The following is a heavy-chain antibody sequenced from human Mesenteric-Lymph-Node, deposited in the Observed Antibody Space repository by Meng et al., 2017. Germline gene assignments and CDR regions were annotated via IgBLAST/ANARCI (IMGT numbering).Heavy chain of an antibody. J-gene: IGHJ4*02. CDR1: GYTFTSYY. CDR2: INPSGGST. D-gene: IGHD4-23*01. CDR3: AREGHEANDYGGNPHLIHY. V-gene: IGHV1-46*01. Sequence: ASVKVSCKASGYTFTSYYMHWVRQAPGQGLEWMGIINPSGGSTSYAQKFQGRVTMTRDTSTSTVYMELSSLRSEDTAVYYCAREGHEANDYGGNPHLIHYWGQGTLVTVSS.